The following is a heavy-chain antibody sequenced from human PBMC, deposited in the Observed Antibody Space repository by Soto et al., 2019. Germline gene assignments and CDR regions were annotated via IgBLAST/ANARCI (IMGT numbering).Heavy chain of an antibody. J-gene: IGHJ4*02. Sequence: EVQLLESGGGLVQPGGSLRLSCAASGFTFSSYAMSWVRQAPGKGLEWVSAISGSGGSTYFADSVKGRFTISRDNSKNNVQMQKTSRQAEDHGVSSHAKLEKHRHGRLPPPAFDYWGQGTLVTVSS. CDR2: ISGSGGST. CDR1: GFTFSSYA. V-gene: IGHV3-23*01. CDR3: AKLEKHRHGRLPPPAFDY.